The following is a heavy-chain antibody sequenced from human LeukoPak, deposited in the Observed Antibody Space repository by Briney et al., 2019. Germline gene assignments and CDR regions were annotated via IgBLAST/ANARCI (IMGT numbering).Heavy chain of an antibody. V-gene: IGHV3-7*01. CDR1: GFTFSNYW. D-gene: IGHD4-11*01. CDR3: ARLMGGVTTYDS. CDR2: IRPDGDGD. Sequence: GGCLRLSCAASGFTFSNYWMSWVRQAPGKGLEWVASIRPDGDGDHFMDSVKGRFTISRDNAERSLFLQMNSLRADGTAVYYCARLMGGVTTYDSWGQGTLVTVSS. J-gene: IGHJ4*02.